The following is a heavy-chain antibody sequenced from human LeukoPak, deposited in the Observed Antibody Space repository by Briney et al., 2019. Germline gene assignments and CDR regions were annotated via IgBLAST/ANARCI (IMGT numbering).Heavy chain of an antibody. CDR3: VRDQISINALDM. CDR2: ISYIGST. Sequence: SETLSLTCAVSGASISGHYLTWIRQPPGKPLEWICYISYIGSTNYNPSLKSRVTISVDTSKNQFSLRLKSVTAADTAVYYCVRDQISINALDMWGQGTRVTVSA. D-gene: IGHD1-14*01. CDR1: GASISGHY. J-gene: IGHJ3*02. V-gene: IGHV4-59*11.